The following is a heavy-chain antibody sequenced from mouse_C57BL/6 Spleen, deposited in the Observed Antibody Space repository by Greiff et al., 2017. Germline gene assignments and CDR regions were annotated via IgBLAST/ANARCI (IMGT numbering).Heavy chain of an antibody. CDR2: IHPSDSDT. CDR3: ARYHGPRGGFGY. J-gene: IGHJ3*01. Sequence: QVQLQQPGAELVKPGASVKVSCKASGYTFTSYWMHWVKQRPGQGLEWIGRIHPSDSDTNYNQKFKGKATLTVDKSSSTAYMQLSSLTSEDSAVFYCARYHGPRGGFGYWGQGTLVTVSA. D-gene: IGHD1-2*01. V-gene: IGHV1-74*01. CDR1: GYTFTSYW.